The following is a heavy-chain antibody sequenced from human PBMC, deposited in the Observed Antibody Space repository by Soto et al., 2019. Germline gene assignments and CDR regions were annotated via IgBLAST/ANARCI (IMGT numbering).Heavy chain of an antibody. J-gene: IGHJ6*03. CDR3: ERSPSLMILYSNCVEDYYYYLYV. V-gene: IGHV1-3*01. D-gene: IGHD4-4*01. CDR2: INAGNGNT. Sequence: ASVKVSCKASGYTFTSYAMHWVRQAPGQRLEWMGWINAGNGNTKYSQKFQGRVTITRDTSASTAYMELSSLRSEDTAVYYCERSPSLMILYSNCVEDYYYYLYVWGKGTTVTGSS. CDR1: GYTFTSYA.